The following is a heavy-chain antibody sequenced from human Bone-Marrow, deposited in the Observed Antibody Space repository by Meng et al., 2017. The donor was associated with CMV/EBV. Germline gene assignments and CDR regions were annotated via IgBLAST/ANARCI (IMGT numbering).Heavy chain of an antibody. CDR3: ASRNGSPIDYYYAGMDD. D-gene: IGHD1-26*01. J-gene: IGHJ6*02. V-gene: IGHV3-7*01. Sequence: GESLKISCAASGFTFSRYWMSWVRQAPGKGLEWVANIKQDGSEKYYVDSVKGRFTISRDNAQNSLYLQMNSLRAEDTAVDYCASRNGSPIDYYYAGMDDWGQGTTVTVSS. CDR2: IKQDGSEK. CDR1: GFTFSRYW.